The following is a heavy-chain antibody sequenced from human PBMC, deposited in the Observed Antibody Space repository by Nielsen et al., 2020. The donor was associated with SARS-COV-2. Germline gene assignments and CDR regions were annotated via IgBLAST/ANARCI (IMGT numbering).Heavy chain of an antibody. D-gene: IGHD2-21*02. Sequence: GSLRLSCVVFGGILNGFHWKWIRQTPGKGLEWIGEINGSGSGNYNPSLKSRVTISAGTSNIQFSLKLSSVTAADTAVYYCASAYCGGDCQNWGWLDYWGQGTLVTVSS. CDR3: ASAYCGGDCQNWGWLDY. CDR2: INGSGSG. CDR1: GGILNGFH. V-gene: IGHV4-34*01. J-gene: IGHJ4*02.